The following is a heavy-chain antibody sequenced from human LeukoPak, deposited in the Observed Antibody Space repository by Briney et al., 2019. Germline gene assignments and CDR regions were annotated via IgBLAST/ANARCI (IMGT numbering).Heavy chain of an antibody. J-gene: IGHJ6*02. Sequence: GGSLRLSCAASGFTFSSYAMSWVRQAPGKGLEWVSPISGSGGSTYYADSVKGRFTISRDNSKNTLYLQMNSLRAEDTAVYYCAKGVMGMFGELLFPVYYYGMDVWGQGTTVTVSS. CDR3: AKGVMGMFGELLFPVYYYGMDV. D-gene: IGHD3-10*02. CDR1: GFTFSSYA. V-gene: IGHV3-23*01. CDR2: ISGSGGST.